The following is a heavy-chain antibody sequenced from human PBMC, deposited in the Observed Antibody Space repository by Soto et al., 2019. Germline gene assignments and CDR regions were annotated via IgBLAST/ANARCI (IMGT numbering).Heavy chain of an antibody. D-gene: IGHD5-18*01. J-gene: IGHJ6*03. Sequence: GGSLRLSCAASGFTFSSYWMSWVRQAPGKGLEWVANIKQDGSEKYYVDSVKGRFTISRDNAKNSLYLQMNSLRAEDTAVYYCARVVGYSYGYAGHYYYYMDVWGKGTTVTVSS. CDR1: GFTFSSYW. V-gene: IGHV3-7*03. CDR3: ARVVGYSYGYAGHYYYYMDV. CDR2: IKQDGSEK.